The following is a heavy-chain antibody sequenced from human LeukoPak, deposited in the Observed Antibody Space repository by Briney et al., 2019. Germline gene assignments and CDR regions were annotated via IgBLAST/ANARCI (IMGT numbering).Heavy chain of an antibody. D-gene: IGHD3-22*01. V-gene: IGHV3-48*04. CDR1: GFTFSRHT. CDR2: ISSSTSTI. CDR3: ARDPPYYDSSGYFGDASDI. J-gene: IGHJ3*02. Sequence: PGGSLRLSCAASGFTFSRHTMNWVRQAPGKGLEWVSYISSSTSTIYYADSVKGRFTISRDNAKNSLYLQMHSLRAEDTAVYYCARDPPYYDSSGYFGDASDIWGQGTMVTVSS.